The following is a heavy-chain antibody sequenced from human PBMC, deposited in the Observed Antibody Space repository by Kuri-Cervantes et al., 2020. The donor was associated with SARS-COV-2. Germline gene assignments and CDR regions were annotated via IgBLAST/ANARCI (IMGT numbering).Heavy chain of an antibody. V-gene: IGHV3-30*18. Sequence: SCKASGYTFTGYGMHWVRQAPGKGLEWVAVISYDGSNKYYADSVKGRFTISRDNSKNTLYLQMNSLRAEDTAVYYCAKGKDYYDSSPWFDPWGQGTLVTVSS. CDR2: ISYDGSNK. CDR3: AKGKDYYDSSPWFDP. D-gene: IGHD3-22*01. J-gene: IGHJ5*02. CDR1: GYTFTGYG.